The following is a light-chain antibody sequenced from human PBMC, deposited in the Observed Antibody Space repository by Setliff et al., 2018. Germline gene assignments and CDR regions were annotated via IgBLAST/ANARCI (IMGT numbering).Light chain of an antibody. CDR1: SSDVGGYNF. J-gene: IGLJ1*01. CDR3: SSYAGNYIYV. CDR2: EVS. V-gene: IGLV2-8*01. Sequence: GQSVTISCTGTSSDVGGYNFVAWYQQHPGKAPKLMIYEVSKRPSGVPDRFSGSKSGNTASLTVSGLQAEDEADYYCSSYAGNYIYVFGTGTKVTV.